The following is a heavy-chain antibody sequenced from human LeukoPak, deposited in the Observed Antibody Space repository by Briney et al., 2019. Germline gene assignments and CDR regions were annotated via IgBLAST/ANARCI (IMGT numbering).Heavy chain of an antibody. Sequence: GGSLRLSCVVSDFTVSSHHMAWVRQVPGKGLEWLSIIYSGGKSHNADSLKGRFTVSKDNFRNTVFLEMNSLRADDTAVYYCARCQGTAMADFRGDYYYCYMDVWGKGTTVSVSS. CDR2: IYSGGKS. CDR1: DFTVSSHH. V-gene: IGHV3-53*01. CDR3: ARCQGTAMADFRGDYYYCYMDV. J-gene: IGHJ6*03. D-gene: IGHD6-19*01.